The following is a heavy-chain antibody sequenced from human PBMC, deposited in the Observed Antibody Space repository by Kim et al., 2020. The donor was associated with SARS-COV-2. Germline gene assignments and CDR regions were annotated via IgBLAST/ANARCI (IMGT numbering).Heavy chain of an antibody. V-gene: IGHV4-34*01. J-gene: IGHJ4*02. CDR2: ST. Sequence: STNYTPTLKSSVTISVDPSKNQFSVKLSSVTAADTAVYYCARARAAFDYWGQGTLVTVSS. CDR3: ARARAAFDY. D-gene: IGHD2-15*01.